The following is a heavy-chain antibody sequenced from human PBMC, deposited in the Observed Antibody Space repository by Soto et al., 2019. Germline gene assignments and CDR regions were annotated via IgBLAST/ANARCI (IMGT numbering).Heavy chain of an antibody. D-gene: IGHD6-6*01. V-gene: IGHV4-39*01. J-gene: IGHJ4*02. CDR1: GGSISSSSYY. CDR2: IYYSGST. CDR3: ARLLAARDFDY. Sequence: PSETLSLTCTVSGGSISSSSYYWGWIRQPPGKGLEWIGSIYYSGSTYYNPSLKSRVTISVDTSKNQFSLKLSSVTAADTAVYYCARLLAARDFDYWGQGTLVTVSS.